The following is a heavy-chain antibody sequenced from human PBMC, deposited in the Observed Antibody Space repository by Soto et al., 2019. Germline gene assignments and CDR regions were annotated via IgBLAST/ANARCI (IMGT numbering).Heavy chain of an antibody. V-gene: IGHV4-34*01. CDR1: GGSFSGYY. Sequence: PSETLSLTCAVYGGSFSGYYWSWIRQPPGKGLEWIGEINHSGSTNYNPSLKSRVTISVDTSKNQFSLKLSSVTAADTAVYYCARGVGMVRGSGWFDPWGQGTLVTVSS. J-gene: IGHJ5*02. CDR2: INHSGST. D-gene: IGHD3-10*01. CDR3: ARGVGMVRGSGWFDP.